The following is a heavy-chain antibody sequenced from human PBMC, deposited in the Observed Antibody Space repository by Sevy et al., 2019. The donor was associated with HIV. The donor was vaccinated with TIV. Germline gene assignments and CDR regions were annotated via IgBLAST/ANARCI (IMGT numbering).Heavy chain of an antibody. Sequence: GGSLRLSCAASGITFNNAWMSWVRQAPGKGLEWVGRIKGKIDDGTTDYAAPGKGRFTISKDDSKNTLYLQMNSLKTEDTAVYYCTTKALDGDYGDYYVYGMDVWGQGTTVTVSS. D-gene: IGHD4-17*01. CDR1: GITFNNAW. CDR3: TTKALDGDYGDYYVYGMDV. V-gene: IGHV3-15*01. CDR2: IKGKIDDGTT. J-gene: IGHJ6*02.